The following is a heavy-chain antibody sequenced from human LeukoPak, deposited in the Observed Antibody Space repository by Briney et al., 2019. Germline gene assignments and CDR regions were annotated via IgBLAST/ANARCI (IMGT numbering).Heavy chain of an antibody. CDR1: GYTFTHYA. V-gene: IGHV1-3*01. CDR2: TNVGNDYT. CDR3: ARDDFSTYPGLNYFDY. D-gene: IGHD4-11*01. Sequence: ASVKVSCKASGYTFTHYAVHWVRQAPGQRLEWMGWTNVGNDYTESSQKFQDRLTITSDTTATTVYMELSSLRSEDTAVYYCARDDFSTYPGLNYFDYWGQGSLITVSS. J-gene: IGHJ4*02.